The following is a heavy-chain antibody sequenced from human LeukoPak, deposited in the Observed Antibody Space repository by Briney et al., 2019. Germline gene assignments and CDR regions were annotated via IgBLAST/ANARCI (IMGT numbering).Heavy chain of an antibody. CDR3: ARKNDLFNAAFDI. Sequence: PGGSLRLSCAGSGFTVSSNYMGWVRQTPGKGLEWVSIAYSDSNTNYADSVKGRFTVSRDNSKNTLSLQMNSLRAEGTAIYYCARKNDLFNAAFDIWGQGTVVTVSS. V-gene: IGHV3-53*01. CDR1: GFTVSSNY. D-gene: IGHD1-1*01. CDR2: AYSDSNT. J-gene: IGHJ3*02.